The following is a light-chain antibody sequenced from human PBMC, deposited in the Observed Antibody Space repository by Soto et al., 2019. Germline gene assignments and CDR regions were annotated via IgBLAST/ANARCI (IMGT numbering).Light chain of an antibody. J-gene: IGKJ1*01. V-gene: IGKV1-5*03. CDR3: QQYDTYST. CDR1: QSINSW. CDR2: KAS. Sequence: DIQMTQSPSILSASVGDRVTITCRASQSINSWLAWYQQKPGKAPKLLIYKASSLESGVPARFSGSGSGTEFTLSISSLQPDDFATYYCQQYDTYSTFGQGTKVEIK.